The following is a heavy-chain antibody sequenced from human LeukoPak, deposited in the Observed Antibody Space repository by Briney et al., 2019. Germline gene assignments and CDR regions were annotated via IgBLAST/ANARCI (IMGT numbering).Heavy chain of an antibody. CDR1: GFTFSSYA. J-gene: IGHJ4*02. V-gene: IGHV3-30-3*01. Sequence: PGGSLRLSCAASGFTFSSYAMHWVRQAPGKGLEWVTVISYDGSNKYYADSVKGRFTISRDNSKNTLYLQMNSLRAEDTAVYYCARGGLRFLGVGVTNYWGQGTLVTVSS. CDR3: ARGGLRFLGVGVTNY. CDR2: ISYDGSNK. D-gene: IGHD3-3*01.